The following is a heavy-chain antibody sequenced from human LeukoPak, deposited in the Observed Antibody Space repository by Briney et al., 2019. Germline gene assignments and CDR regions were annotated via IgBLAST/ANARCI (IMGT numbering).Heavy chain of an antibody. Sequence: SETLSLTCTVCGGSIRSGDYYWSWIRQPPGTCLEWIGYIYYSGSTYYNPSLKSRVTISVDTSKNQFSLKLSSVTAADTAVYYCARFYDSSGYPDYWGQGTLVTVSS. CDR2: IYYSGST. J-gene: IGHJ4*02. CDR1: GGSIRSGDYY. D-gene: IGHD3-22*01. CDR3: ARFYDSSGYPDY. V-gene: IGHV4-30-4*01.